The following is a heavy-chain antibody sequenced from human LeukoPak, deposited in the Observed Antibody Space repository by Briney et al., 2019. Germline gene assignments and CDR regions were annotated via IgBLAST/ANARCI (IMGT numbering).Heavy chain of an antibody. J-gene: IGHJ4*02. CDR2: ISAYNGNT. V-gene: IGHV1-18*01. D-gene: IGHD6-13*01. CDR1: GYTFTNYG. CDR3: ARDEGSSWYCDFDY. Sequence: ASVTVSCKASGYTFTNYGSSWVRQAPGQGGEGLGWISAYNGNTNYAQKLQGKVTMTTDTSTSTAYMELRSLRSDDPAVYYCARDEGSSWYCDFDYWGQGTLVTVSS.